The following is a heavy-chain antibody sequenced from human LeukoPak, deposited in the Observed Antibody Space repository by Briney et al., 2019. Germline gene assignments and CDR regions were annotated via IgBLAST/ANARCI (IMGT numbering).Heavy chain of an antibody. CDR1: GGTFSSYA. CDR3: ARDRRQPDAFDI. J-gene: IGHJ3*02. V-gene: IGHV1-69*13. Sequence: ASVKVSCKASGGTFSSYAISWVRQAPGQGLEWMGGIIPIFGTANYAQKFQGRVTITADESTSTAYMELSSLRSEDTAVYYCARDRRQPDAFDIWGQGTMVTVSS. CDR2: IIPIFGTA. D-gene: IGHD1-1*01.